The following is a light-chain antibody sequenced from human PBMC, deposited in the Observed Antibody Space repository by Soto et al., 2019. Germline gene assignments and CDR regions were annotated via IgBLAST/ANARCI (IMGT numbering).Light chain of an antibody. CDR2: RND. V-gene: IGLV1-47*01. J-gene: IGLJ3*02. CDR3: AAWDDSLSGVV. Sequence: QSVLTQPLSASGTPGQRVTISCSGSTSNLGSNFVYWYQQVPGAAPKLLISRNDQRPSGVPDRFSGSKSGTSASLAISGLRSEDEADYHCAAWDDSLSGVVFGGGTQLTVL. CDR1: TSNLGSNF.